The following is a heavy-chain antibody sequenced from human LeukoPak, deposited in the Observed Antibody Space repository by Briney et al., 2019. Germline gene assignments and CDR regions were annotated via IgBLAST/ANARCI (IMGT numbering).Heavy chain of an antibody. CDR1: GFTLSSFG. D-gene: IGHD3-22*01. CDR3: ARQYYHDSSGYPFDY. V-gene: IGHV3-48*04. J-gene: IGHJ4*02. Sequence: GGSLRLSCAASGFTLSSFGMNWVRQAPGKGLEWVSCIGTTTSTIYYADSVKGRFTISRDNAKNSLYLQMNSLRAEDTAVYYCARQYYHDSSGYPFDYWGQGTLVTVSS. CDR2: IGTTTSTI.